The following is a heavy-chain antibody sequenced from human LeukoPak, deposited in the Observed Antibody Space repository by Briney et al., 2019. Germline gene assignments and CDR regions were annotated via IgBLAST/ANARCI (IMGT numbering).Heavy chain of an antibody. CDR2: IKQDGSEK. V-gene: IGHV3-7*03. J-gene: IGHJ4*02. CDR1: GFTFSNHN. CDR3: ARGVIGIDY. Sequence: PGGSLRLSCEASGFTFSNHNMNWVRQAPGKGLEWVANIKQDGSEKYYVDSVKGRFTISRDNAKNSLYLQMNSLRAGDTAVYYCARGVIGIDYWGQGTLVTVSS. D-gene: IGHD3-22*01.